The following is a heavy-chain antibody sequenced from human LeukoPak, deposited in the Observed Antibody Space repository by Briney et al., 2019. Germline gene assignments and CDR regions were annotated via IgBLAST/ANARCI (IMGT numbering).Heavy chain of an antibody. J-gene: IGHJ6*04. CDR2: INHSGST. CDR3: ARDVWRYYYGSGTLDV. CDR1: GGSFSGYY. V-gene: IGHV4-34*01. Sequence: SETLSLTCAVYGGSFSGYYWSWIRQPPGKGLEWIGEINHSGSTNYSPSLKSRVTISVDKSKNQISLKLSSVTAADTAVYYCARDVWRYYYGSGTLDVWGKGTTVTISS. D-gene: IGHD3-10*01.